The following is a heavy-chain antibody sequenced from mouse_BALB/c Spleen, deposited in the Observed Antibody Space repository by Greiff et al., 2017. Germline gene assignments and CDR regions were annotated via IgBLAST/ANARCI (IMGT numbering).Heavy chain of an antibody. CDR3: ERRGSTTDPWYFEV. D-gene: IGHD1-1*01. Sequence: EVQGVESGGGLVKPGGSLKLSCAASGFTFSSYAMSWVRQTPEKRLEWVATISSGGSYTYYPDSVKGRFTISRDNAKNTLYLQMSSLRSEDTAMYDCERRGSTTDPWYFEVWGAGTTVTVSS. CDR1: GFTFSSYA. CDR2: ISSGGSYT. V-gene: IGHV5-9-3*01. J-gene: IGHJ1*01.